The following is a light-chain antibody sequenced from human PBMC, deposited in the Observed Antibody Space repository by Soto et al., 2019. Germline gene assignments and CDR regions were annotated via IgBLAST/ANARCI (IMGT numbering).Light chain of an antibody. CDR1: QSVSSSY. Sequence: EIVLTQSPGTLSLSAVERATLSCRASQSVSSSYLSWYQQKPGQAPRILIYGASSRAIHTPDRFSGSGSGTDFTLTISGLEPEDFALYYCQHFGNSLWTFGKGTKVDMK. CDR3: QHFGNSLWT. V-gene: IGKV3-20*01. CDR2: GAS. J-gene: IGKJ1*01.